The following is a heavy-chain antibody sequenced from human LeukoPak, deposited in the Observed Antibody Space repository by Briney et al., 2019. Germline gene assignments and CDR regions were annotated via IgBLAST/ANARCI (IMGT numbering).Heavy chain of an antibody. J-gene: IGHJ5*02. D-gene: IGHD3-3*01. CDR2: IWYDGSNK. Sequence: GRSLRLSCAASGFTFSSYGMHWVRQAPGKGLEWVAVIWYDGSNKYYADSVKGRFTISRDNSKNTLYLQMNSLRAEDTAVYYCARGTPIGVVIIWFDPWGQGTLVTVSS. CDR1: GFTFSSYG. CDR3: ARGTPIGVVIIWFDP. V-gene: IGHV3-33*01.